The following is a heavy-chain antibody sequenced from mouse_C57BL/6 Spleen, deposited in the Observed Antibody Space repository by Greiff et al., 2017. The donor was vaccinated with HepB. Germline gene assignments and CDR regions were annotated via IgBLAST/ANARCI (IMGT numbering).Heavy chain of an antibody. CDR1: GFTFSSYA. J-gene: IGHJ2*01. CDR3: ARDGRITTYCDY. Sequence: EVQVVESGGGLVKPGGSLKLSCAASGFTFSSYAMSWVRQTPEKRLEWVATISDGGSYTYYPDNVKGRFTISRDNAKNNLYLQMSHLKSEDTAMYYCARDGRITTYCDYWGQGTTLTVSS. V-gene: IGHV5-4*01. CDR2: ISDGGSYT. D-gene: IGHD1-1*01.